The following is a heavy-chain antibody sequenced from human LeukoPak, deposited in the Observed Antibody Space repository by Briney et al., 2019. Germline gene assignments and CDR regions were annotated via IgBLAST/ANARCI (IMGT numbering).Heavy chain of an antibody. Sequence: SETLSLTCTVSGGSISSGGYYWSWIRQPPGKGLEWIGYIYHSGSTYYNPSLKSRVTISVDRSKNQFSLKLSSVTAADTAVYYCARGLEYQPATGFDPWGQGTLVTVSS. J-gene: IGHJ5*02. CDR2: IYHSGST. CDR3: ARGLEYQPATGFDP. CDR1: GGSISSGGYY. D-gene: IGHD2-2*01. V-gene: IGHV4-30-2*01.